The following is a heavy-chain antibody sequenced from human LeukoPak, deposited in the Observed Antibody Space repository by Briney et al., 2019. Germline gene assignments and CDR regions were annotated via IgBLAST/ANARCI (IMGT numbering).Heavy chain of an antibody. CDR1: GDXVSRNSAA. Sequence: SQTLSLTCALSGDXVSRNSAAWNWIRQSPSRGLEWLGRTYYRSKWFNDNAVSVKSRISINPDTSKNQFSLQLDSVTPDDTAVYYCARTEDHFDYWGQGTLVTVSS. CDR2: TYYRSKWFN. V-gene: IGHV6-1*01. CDR3: ARTEDHFDY. D-gene: IGHD2-15*01. J-gene: IGHJ4*02.